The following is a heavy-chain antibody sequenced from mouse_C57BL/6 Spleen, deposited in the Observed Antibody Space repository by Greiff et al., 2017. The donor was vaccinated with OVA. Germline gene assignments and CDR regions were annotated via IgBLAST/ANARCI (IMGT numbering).Heavy chain of an antibody. V-gene: IGHV1-69*01. CDR2: IDPSDSYT. CDR3: ARTYYYGSLWYFDV. D-gene: IGHD1-1*01. CDR1: GYTFTSYW. Sequence: QVQLQQPGAELVMPGASVKLSCKASGYTFTSYWMHWVKQRPGQGLEWIGEIDPSDSYTNYNQKFKDKSTLTVDKSSSTAYMQLSSLTSEDSAVYDCARTYYYGSLWYFDVWGTGTTVTVSS. J-gene: IGHJ1*03.